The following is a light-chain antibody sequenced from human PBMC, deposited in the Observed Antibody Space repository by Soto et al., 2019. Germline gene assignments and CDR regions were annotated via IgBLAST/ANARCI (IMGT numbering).Light chain of an antibody. J-gene: IGKJ2*01. V-gene: IGKV1-13*02. CDR1: KGITSA. Sequence: ATQLTKPPSSLSASEGDRVTITCRPSKGITSALAWNQQKPGKAPKLLIYDASSLESGVPSRFSGSGSGTDFTLTISSLQPEDFATYYCQQFNSYPYTFGQGTKLEIK. CDR2: DAS. CDR3: QQFNSYPYT.